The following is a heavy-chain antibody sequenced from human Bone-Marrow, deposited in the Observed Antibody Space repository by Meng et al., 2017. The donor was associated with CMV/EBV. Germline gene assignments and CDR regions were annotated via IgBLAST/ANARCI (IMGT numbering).Heavy chain of an antibody. CDR3: ARAGLLHWYSDL. CDR1: GYTFTSYD. Sequence: ASVKVSCKASGYTFTSYDINWVRQATGQGLEWMGWMNPNSGNTGYAQKFQGRVTITRNTSISTAYMELSSLRSEDTAVYYCARAGLLHWYSDLWGRGTLVTVSS. V-gene: IGHV1-8*03. J-gene: IGHJ2*01. D-gene: IGHD2-15*01. CDR2: MNPNSGNT.